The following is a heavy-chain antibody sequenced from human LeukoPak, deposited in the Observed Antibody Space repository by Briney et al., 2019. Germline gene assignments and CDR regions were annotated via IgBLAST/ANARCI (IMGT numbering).Heavy chain of an antibody. CDR3: TTFLTYYFGSGSRNFDY. CDR2: IKSKTDGGTT. V-gene: IGHV3-15*01. D-gene: IGHD3-10*01. CDR1: GFTFSNAW. J-gene: IGHJ4*02. Sequence: PGGFLRLSCAASGFTFSNAWMSWVRQAPGKGLEWVGRIKSKTDGGTTDYAAPVKGRFTISRDDSKNTLYLQMNSLKTEDTAVYYCTTFLTYYFGSGSRNFDYWGQGTLVTVSS.